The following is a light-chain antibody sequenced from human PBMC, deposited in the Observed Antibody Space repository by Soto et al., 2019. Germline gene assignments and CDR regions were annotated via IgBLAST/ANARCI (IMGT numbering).Light chain of an antibody. CDR2: DAS. V-gene: IGKV3-11*01. CDR3: QQRSTWPLT. J-gene: IGKJ4*01. CDR1: QSVVTY. Sequence: EIVLTQSPATLSLSAGKRATLSCRASQSVVTYLAWYQHKPGQAPRLLIYDASNRATGIPARFSGSGSGTDFTLSISSLEPEDFAVYYCQQRSTWPLTFGGGTKVEIK.